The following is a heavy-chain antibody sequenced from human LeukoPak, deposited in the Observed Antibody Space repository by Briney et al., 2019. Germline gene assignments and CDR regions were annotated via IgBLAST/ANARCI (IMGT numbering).Heavy chain of an antibody. Sequence: SETLSLTCTVSGGSISSYYWSWIRQPAGKGLEWIGRIYTSGSTDYNPSLKSRVTMSVDTSKNQFSLKLSSVAAADTAVYYCAAGGPVLRFLEWFPGYWYLDLWGRGTLVTVSS. CDR2: IYTSGST. CDR1: GGSISSYY. D-gene: IGHD3-3*01. J-gene: IGHJ2*01. CDR3: AAGGPVLRFLEWFPGYWYLDL. V-gene: IGHV4-4*07.